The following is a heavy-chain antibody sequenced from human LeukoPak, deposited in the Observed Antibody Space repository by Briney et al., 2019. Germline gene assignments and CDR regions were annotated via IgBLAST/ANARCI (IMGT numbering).Heavy chain of an antibody. Sequence: GSLRLSCAASGFTFDDYAMRWVRQAPGKGLEWVSAITASGIGTYYADSVKGRFTVSRDNSKNTLFLQMNSLRAEDTAVYYCARDVAGKAAFDIWGQGTMVTVSS. CDR3: ARDVAGKAAFDI. CDR1: GFTFDDYA. D-gene: IGHD6-13*01. CDR2: ITASGIGT. V-gene: IGHV3-23*01. J-gene: IGHJ3*02.